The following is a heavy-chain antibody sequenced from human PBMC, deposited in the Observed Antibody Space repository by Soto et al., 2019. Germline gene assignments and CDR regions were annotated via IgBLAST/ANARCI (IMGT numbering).Heavy chain of an antibody. CDR2: INPSGGST. CDR1: GYTFTSYY. CDR3: ASAYSSGWKPFDY. J-gene: IGHJ4*02. Sequence: ASVKVSCKASGYTFTSYYMHWVRQAPGQGLEWMGIINPSGGSTSYAQKFQGRVTMTRDTSTSTFYMELSSLRSEDTAVYYCASAYSSGWKPFDYCGQGTLVTVSS. V-gene: IGHV1-46*01. D-gene: IGHD6-19*01.